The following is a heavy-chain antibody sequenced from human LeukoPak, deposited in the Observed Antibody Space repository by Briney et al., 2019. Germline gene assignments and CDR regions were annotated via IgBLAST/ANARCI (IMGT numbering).Heavy chain of an antibody. CDR1: GDSFSSHY. Sequence: SETLSLTCAVSGDSFSSHYWTWIRQSPGTGLEWIGYISHIGRTNYNPSLKSRVTISIDTSKNQFSLKLSSVTAADTAVYYCARAPLWFGELKPVYYYYMDVWGKGTTVTVSS. D-gene: IGHD3-10*01. J-gene: IGHJ6*03. CDR3: ARAPLWFGELKPVYYYYMDV. V-gene: IGHV4-59*11. CDR2: ISHIGRT.